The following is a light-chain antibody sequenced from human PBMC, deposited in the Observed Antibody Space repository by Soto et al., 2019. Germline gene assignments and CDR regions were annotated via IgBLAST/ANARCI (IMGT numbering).Light chain of an antibody. J-gene: IGKJ1*01. CDR3: QQYGSSRTWT. Sequence: EIVLTQSQGTLSFSPGERATLXLLASQIISSTHLAWYQQKPGQAPRLLIYGASSRATGIPDRFSGSGSGTDFTLTISRLEPEDFAVYYCQQYGSSRTWTFGQGTKVDIK. CDR2: GAS. CDR1: QIISSTH. V-gene: IGKV3-20*01.